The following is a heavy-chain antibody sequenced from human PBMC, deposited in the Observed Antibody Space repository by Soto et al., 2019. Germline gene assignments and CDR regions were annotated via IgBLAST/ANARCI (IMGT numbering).Heavy chain of an antibody. J-gene: IGHJ5*02. CDR3: NNREQLVNWFDP. Sequence: SGGSLRLSCTASGFTFGDYAMSWFRQGPGKGLEWVGFIRSKAYGGTTEYAASVKGRFTISRDDSKSIAYLQMNSLTTEDTAVYDCNNREQLVNWFDPWGQGTLVTVSS. V-gene: IGHV3-49*03. CDR2: IRSKAYGGTT. CDR1: GFTFGDYA. D-gene: IGHD6-6*01.